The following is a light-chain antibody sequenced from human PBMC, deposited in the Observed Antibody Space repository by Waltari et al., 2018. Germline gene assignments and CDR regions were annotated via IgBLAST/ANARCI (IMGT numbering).Light chain of an antibody. Sequence: QLVLTQSPSASASLGASVNIPCPLSSEHSLYDIAWHQQPRERGPRFLMRLNSDGSHTKGDGIPDRFSGSSSGAERYLIISSLQYEDEADYYCQTWDPYIVVFGGGTKLTVL. CDR2: LNSDGSH. CDR3: QTWDPYIVV. CDR1: SEHSLYD. J-gene: IGLJ2*01. V-gene: IGLV4-69*01.